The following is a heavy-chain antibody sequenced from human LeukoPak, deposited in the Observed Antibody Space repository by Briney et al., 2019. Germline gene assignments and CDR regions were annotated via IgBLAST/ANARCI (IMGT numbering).Heavy chain of an antibody. V-gene: IGHV3-23*01. CDR3: AKPDMVRGLTRYAFDI. CDR2: ISGSGGST. D-gene: IGHD3-10*01. J-gene: IGHJ3*02. CDR1: GFTLSSYA. Sequence: GGSLRLSCAASGFTLSSYAMSWVRQAPGKGLEWVSAISGSGGSTYYADSVKGRFTISRDNSKNTLYLQMNSLRAEDTAVYYCAKPDMVRGLTRYAFDIWGQGTMVTVSS.